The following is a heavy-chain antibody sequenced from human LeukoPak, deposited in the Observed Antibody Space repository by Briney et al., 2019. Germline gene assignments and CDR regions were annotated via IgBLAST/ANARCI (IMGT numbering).Heavy chain of an antibody. CDR2: ISGSGGST. CDR3: ANSRGHGSGNL. Sequence: HPGGSLRLSCAASGFTFSSYAMSWVRQAPGKGLEWVSAISGSGGSTYYADSVKGRFTISRDNSKNTLYLQMNSLRAEDTAVYYCANSRGHGSGNLWGQGTLVTVSS. V-gene: IGHV3-23*01. J-gene: IGHJ5*02. D-gene: IGHD3-10*01. CDR1: GFTFSSYA.